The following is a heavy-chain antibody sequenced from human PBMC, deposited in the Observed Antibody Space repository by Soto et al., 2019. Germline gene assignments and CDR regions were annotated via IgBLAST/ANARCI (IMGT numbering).Heavy chain of an antibody. CDR3: AAGYGSGYRAFAY. D-gene: IGHD3-10*01. J-gene: IGHJ4*02. CDR1: GYTFTSYY. CDR2: VNPIVSMS. V-gene: IGHV1-46*01. Sequence: ASVKVSCKASGYTFTSYYMHWVRQAPGLGLEWMGRVNPIVSMSNYAQKFQGRVTITADKSTNTAYMQLSSLRSEDTAFYYWAAGYGSGYRAFAYWAREPWSPSP.